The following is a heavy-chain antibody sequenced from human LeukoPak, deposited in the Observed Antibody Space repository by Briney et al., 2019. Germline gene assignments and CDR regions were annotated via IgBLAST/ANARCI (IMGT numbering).Heavy chain of an antibody. CDR3: ARLFKS. V-gene: IGHV4-34*01. Sequence: SETLSLTCTVSDGSINSFYWSWIRQPPGKGLEWIGEINHSGSTNYNPSLKSRVTISVDTSKNQFSLKLSSVTAADTAVYYCARLFKSWGQGTLVTVSS. CDR2: INHSGST. J-gene: IGHJ4*02. CDR1: DGSINSFY.